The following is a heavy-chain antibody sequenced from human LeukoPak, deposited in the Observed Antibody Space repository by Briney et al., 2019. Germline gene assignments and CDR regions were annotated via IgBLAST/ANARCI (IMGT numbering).Heavy chain of an antibody. CDR1: GGSISSYY. J-gene: IGHJ4*02. CDR3: ATVRRTAEALWLPPNFDY. CDR2: IYYSGST. D-gene: IGHD5-18*01. Sequence: KASETLSLTCTVSGGSISSYYWSWIRQPPGKGLEWIGYIYYSGSTNYNPSLKSRVTISVDTSKNQFSLKLSSVTAADTAVYYCATVRRTAEALWLPPNFDYWGQGTLVTVSS. V-gene: IGHV4-59*01.